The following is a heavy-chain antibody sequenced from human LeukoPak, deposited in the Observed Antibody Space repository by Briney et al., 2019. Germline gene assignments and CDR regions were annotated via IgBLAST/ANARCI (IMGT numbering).Heavy chain of an antibody. CDR2: IIGSGGMT. V-gene: IGHV3-23*01. Sequence: PAGTLRLSCAAYGWTFSSYGWSWIRQPPGKGLEWISTIIGSGGMTYYADSVRGRIIFARDNSKNTLYLQMNSLRAEDTAVYYCAKGTAMVHSYYYMDVWGKGNTVTISS. J-gene: IGHJ6*03. CDR3: AKGTAMVHSYYYMDV. D-gene: IGHD5-18*01. CDR1: GWTFSSYG.